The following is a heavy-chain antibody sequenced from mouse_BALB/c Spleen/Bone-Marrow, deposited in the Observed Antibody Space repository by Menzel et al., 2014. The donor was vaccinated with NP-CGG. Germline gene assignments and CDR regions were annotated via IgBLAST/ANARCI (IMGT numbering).Heavy chain of an antibody. Sequence: QVQLQQPGAELMKPGDSMRISCTATGYTFNTYWIEWIKQSPGHSLEWIGEILPGSVSANFNRVFKSKTSFTADTSNNTAYMQLNCLTSEDSAVYYCATKGSYGMDHWGQGTSVSVSS. CDR3: ATKGSYGMDH. V-gene: IGHV1-9*01. CDR2: ILPGSVSA. D-gene: IGHD3-2*02. CDR1: GYTFNTYW. J-gene: IGHJ4*01.